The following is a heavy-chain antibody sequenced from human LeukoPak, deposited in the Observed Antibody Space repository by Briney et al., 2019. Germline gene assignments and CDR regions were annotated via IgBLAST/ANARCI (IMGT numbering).Heavy chain of an antibody. V-gene: IGHV4-59*08. Sequence: PSETLSLTCTVSGGSISSYYWSWIRQPPGKGLEWIGYIYYSGSTNYNPSLKSRVTISVDTSKNQFSLKLSSVTAADTAVYYCARHDTSGSYYDAYFDYWGQGTLVTVSS. CDR2: IYYSGST. CDR1: GGSISSYY. D-gene: IGHD1-26*01. J-gene: IGHJ4*02. CDR3: ARHDTSGSYYDAYFDY.